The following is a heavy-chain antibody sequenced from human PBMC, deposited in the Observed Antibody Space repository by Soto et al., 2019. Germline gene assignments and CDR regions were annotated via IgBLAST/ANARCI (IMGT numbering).Heavy chain of an antibody. V-gene: IGHV6-1*01. D-gene: IGHD2-2*02. CDR3: ARDAPTYCSSTSCYTDNWFDP. CDR1: GDSVSSNSAA. J-gene: IGHJ5*02. CDR2: TYYRSKWYN. Sequence: SQTLSLPCAISGDSVSSNSAAWNWIRQSPSRGLEWLGRTYYRSKWYNDYAVSVKSRITINPDTSKNQFSLQLNSVTPEDTAVYYCARDAPTYCSSTSCYTDNWFDPWGQGTLVTVSS.